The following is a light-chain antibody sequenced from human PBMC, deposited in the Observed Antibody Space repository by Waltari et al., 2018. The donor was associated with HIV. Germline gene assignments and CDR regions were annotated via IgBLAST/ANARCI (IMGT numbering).Light chain of an antibody. V-gene: IGLV2-8*01. CDR2: EVY. J-gene: IGLJ2*01. CDR3: SSYAGINTYVL. Sequence: QSALTQPPSASGSPGQSVTISCNGTSSDVGGNNYVSWYQQYPGKAPRLMIYEVYKRPSGVPHRFSGSKSGNTASLTVSELQAEDEANYYCSSYAGINTYVLFGGGTKLTVL. CDR1: SSDVGGNNY.